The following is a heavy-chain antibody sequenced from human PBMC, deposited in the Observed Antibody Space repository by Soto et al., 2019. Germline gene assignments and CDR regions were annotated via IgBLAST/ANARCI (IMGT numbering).Heavy chain of an antibody. V-gene: IGHV1-18*04. CDR2: INPYNANV. Sequence: QVQLLQSGAEVQKPGASVKVSCQTSGYTFTNHGINWVRQAPGHGLEWMGWINPYNANVNYAQKLQGRVTMTTDTATSTAYMDLRSLTSDDTAVYYCARDRVAGIWGDAFDIWGQGTMVTGSS. CDR1: GYTFTNHG. J-gene: IGHJ3*02. D-gene: IGHD3-16*01. CDR3: ARDRVAGIWGDAFDI.